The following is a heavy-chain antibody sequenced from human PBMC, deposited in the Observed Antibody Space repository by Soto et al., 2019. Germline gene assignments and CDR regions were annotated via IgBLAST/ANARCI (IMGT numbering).Heavy chain of an antibody. D-gene: IGHD4-4*01. CDR1: GFTFSTDS. CDR2: ISTSGATR. CDR3: ARPLWRDDYNWGYFDL. J-gene: IGHJ2*01. Sequence: GGSLRLSCVASGFTFSTDSMNWVRQAPGKGLEWVAHISTSGATRYYADSVKGRFTISRDNAKTSLYLQMDSLRNEDTAVYYCARPLWRDDYNWGYFDLWGRGTLVTVSS. V-gene: IGHV3-48*02.